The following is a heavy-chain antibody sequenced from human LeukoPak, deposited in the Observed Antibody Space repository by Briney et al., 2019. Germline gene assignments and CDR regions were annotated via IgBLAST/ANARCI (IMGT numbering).Heavy chain of an antibody. D-gene: IGHD2-21*02. CDR3: ARLAYCGGDCYSPSMDV. J-gene: IGHJ6*02. CDR2: IYPGDSDT. CDR1: GYSFTSYW. V-gene: IGHV5-51*01. Sequence: GESLKISCKGSGYSFTSYWIGWVRQMPGKGLEWMGIIYPGDSDTRYSPSFQGQVTISAGKSISTAYLQWSSLKASDTAMYYCARLAYCGGDCYSPSMDVWGQGTTVTVSS.